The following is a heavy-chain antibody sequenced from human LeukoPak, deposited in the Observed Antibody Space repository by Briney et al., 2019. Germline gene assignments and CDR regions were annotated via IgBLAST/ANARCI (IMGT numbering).Heavy chain of an antibody. CDR1: GFXFSSYV. CDR2: ISSNGGST. J-gene: IGHJ6*02. Sequence: PGGSLRLSCSASGFXFSSYVIHWVRQAPGKGLEYVSAISSNGGSTYYADSVKGRFTISRDNSKNTLYLQMSSLRAEDTAVYYCVKDQGRYYGMDVWGQGTTVTVSS. CDR3: VKDQGRYYGMDV. V-gene: IGHV3-64D*09.